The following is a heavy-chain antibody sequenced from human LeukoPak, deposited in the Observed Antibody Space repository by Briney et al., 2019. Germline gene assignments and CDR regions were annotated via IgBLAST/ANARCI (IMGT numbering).Heavy chain of an antibody. V-gene: IGHV4-59*01. J-gene: IGHJ4*02. Sequence: SETLSLTCTVSGGSISSYYWSWIRQPPGKGLEWIGYIYYSGSTNYNPSLKSRVTISVDTSKNQFSLKLSSVTAADTAVYYCARGHFDILTGYGDYFDYWGQGTLVTVSS. CDR3: ARGHFDILTGYGDYFDY. D-gene: IGHD3-9*01. CDR1: GGSISSYY. CDR2: IYYSGST.